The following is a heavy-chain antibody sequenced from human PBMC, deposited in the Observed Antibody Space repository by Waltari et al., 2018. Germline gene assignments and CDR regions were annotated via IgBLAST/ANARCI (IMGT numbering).Heavy chain of an antibody. J-gene: IGHJ5*02. V-gene: IGHV4-31*03. CDR3: ARRDATTENWFDP. CDR1: GASIFRGGYY. Sequence: QVQLQESGPGLVKPSQTLSLTCTVSGASIFRGGYYWSWIRQYPGKGLEWIGYIYYSGSGNTYYNPSLKSRLTISADKSNNQFSLKLTSVTAADTAVYYCARRDATTENWFDPWGQGTLVTVSS. CDR2: IYYSGSGNT. D-gene: IGHD1-1*01.